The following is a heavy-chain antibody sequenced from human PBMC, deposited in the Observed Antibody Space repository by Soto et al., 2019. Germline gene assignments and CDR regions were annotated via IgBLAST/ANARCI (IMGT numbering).Heavy chain of an antibody. CDR1: GFTFSSYA. CDR3: ARPDDFWSGYFDY. Sequence: PGGSLRLSCAASGFTFSSYAMHWVRQAPGKGLEWVAVISYDGSNKYYADSVKGRFTISRDNSKNTLYLQMNSLRAEDTAVYYCARPDDFWSGYFDYWGQGALVTVSS. J-gene: IGHJ4*02. CDR2: ISYDGSNK. V-gene: IGHV3-30-3*01. D-gene: IGHD3-3*01.